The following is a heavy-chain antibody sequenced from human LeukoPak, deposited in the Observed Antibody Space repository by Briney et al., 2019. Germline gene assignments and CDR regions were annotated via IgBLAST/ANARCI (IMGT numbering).Heavy chain of an antibody. CDR1: GGSISSYY. J-gene: IGHJ4*02. CDR2: IYTSGST. Sequence: MSSETLSLTCTVSGGSISSYYWSWIRQPPGKGLEWIGYIYTSGSTNYNPSLKSRVAISVDTSKNQFSLKLSSVTAADTAVYYCASTEYYDFWSGYYRFDYWGQGTLVTVSS. CDR3: ASTEYYDFWSGYYRFDY. V-gene: IGHV4-4*09. D-gene: IGHD3-3*01.